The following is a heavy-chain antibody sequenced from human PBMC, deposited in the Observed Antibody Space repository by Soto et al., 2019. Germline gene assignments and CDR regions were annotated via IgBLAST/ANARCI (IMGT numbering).Heavy chain of an antibody. D-gene: IGHD2-15*01. CDR2: IYYIGST. V-gene: IGHV4-30-4*01. Sequence: SETLSLTCTVSGGSISSGDYYWSWIRHPPGNGLEWIGYIYYIGSTYYDPSLKSRVTISVDTSKNQFSLRLSSVTAADTAVYYCEREGLGYCSGGSCPRHAYYYGMDVWGQRTTVTV. CDR3: EREGLGYCSGGSCPRHAYYYGMDV. CDR1: GGSISSGDYY. J-gene: IGHJ6*02.